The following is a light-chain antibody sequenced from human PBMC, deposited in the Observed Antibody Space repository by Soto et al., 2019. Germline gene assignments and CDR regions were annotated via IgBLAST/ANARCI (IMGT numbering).Light chain of an antibody. J-gene: IGKJ5*01. CDR1: QSVSSY. V-gene: IGKV3-11*01. CDR2: DAS. Sequence: EIVLTQSPATLSLSPGERATLSCRASQSVSSYLAWYQQKPGQAPRLLIYDASNRATGIPARFSGSGSGTDFTLTISSLEPEDFAVYYCQQRSIWGITFGQGTRLEIK. CDR3: QQRSIWGIT.